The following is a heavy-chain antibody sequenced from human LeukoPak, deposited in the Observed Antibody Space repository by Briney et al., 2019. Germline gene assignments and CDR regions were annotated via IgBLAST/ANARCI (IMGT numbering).Heavy chain of an antibody. D-gene: IGHD3-22*01. V-gene: IGHV3-23*01. CDR1: GFTFSTYA. CDR3: AKDSSSYDWGYMDV. Sequence: GGSLRLSCAASGFTFSTYAMSWVRQAPGKGLEWVSLIGGSDGRTRYADSVKGRFTISRDNSKNTLYVEMNRLIAEEQDVYYCAKDSSSYDWGYMDVWGKGTTVTIYS. J-gene: IGHJ6*03. CDR2: IGGSDGRT.